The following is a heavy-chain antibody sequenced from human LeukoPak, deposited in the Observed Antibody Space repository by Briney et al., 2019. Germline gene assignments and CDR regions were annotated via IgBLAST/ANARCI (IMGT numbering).Heavy chain of an antibody. Sequence: ASVKVSCKASGYTFTSYGISWVRQAPGQGLEGMGWISAYNGNTNYAQKFQERVTITRDMSTSTAYMELSSLRSEDTAVYYCAAESTDYASEFAFDYWGQGTLVTVSS. CDR2: ISAYNGNT. D-gene: IGHD4-17*01. CDR3: AAESTDYASEFAFDY. V-gene: IGHV1-18*01. CDR1: GYTFTSYG. J-gene: IGHJ4*02.